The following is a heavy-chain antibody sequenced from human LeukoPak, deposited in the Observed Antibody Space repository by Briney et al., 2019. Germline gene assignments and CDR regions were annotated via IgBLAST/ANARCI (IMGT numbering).Heavy chain of an antibody. J-gene: IGHJ6*03. Sequence: PSETLSLTCTVSGGSISSGGYYWSWIRQHPGKGLEWIGYIYYSGSTYYNPSLKSRVTLSVDTSKNQFSLKLSSVTAADTAVYYCARGQLGYCSSTSCSYYYYYMDVWGKGTTVTVSS. D-gene: IGHD2-2*03. CDR1: GGSISSGGYY. CDR3: ARGQLGYCSSTSCSYYYYYMDV. CDR2: IYYSGST. V-gene: IGHV4-31*03.